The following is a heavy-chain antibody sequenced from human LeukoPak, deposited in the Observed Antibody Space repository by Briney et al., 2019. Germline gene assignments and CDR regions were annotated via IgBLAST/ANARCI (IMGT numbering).Heavy chain of an antibody. J-gene: IGHJ4*02. D-gene: IGHD3-10*01. CDR3: ARDVERTGGTYYYGSGSPRG. V-gene: IGHV3-48*02. Sequence: GGSLRLSCAASGFTFSDFSMNWVRQAPGKGLEWLSYISSSGGTIWYADSVKGRFTISRDNAKNSLYLQMNSLRDEDTAVYYCARDVERTGGTYYYGSGSPRGWGQGTLVTVSS. CDR1: GFTFSDFS. CDR2: ISSSGGTI.